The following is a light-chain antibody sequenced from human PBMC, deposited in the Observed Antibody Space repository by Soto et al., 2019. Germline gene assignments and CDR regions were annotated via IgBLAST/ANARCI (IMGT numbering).Light chain of an antibody. CDR3: CSYTRTSNHYF. Sequence: QSALTQPRSVSGSPGQSVSISCTGTSSDVGRYSYVSWYQQHPGKAPKLMIYDVSERPSGVPDRFSGSKSGNTASLTISGLQAEDEADYYCCSYTRTSNHYFFGSGTKVTVL. J-gene: IGLJ1*01. CDR1: SSDVGRYSY. CDR2: DVS. V-gene: IGLV2-11*01.